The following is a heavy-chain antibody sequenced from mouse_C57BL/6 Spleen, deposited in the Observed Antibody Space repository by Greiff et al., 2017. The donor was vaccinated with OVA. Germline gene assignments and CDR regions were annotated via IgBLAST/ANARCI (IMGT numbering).Heavy chain of an antibody. CDR1: GYTFTSYW. CDR2: IYPGSGST. CDR3: ARAGLYDGYYFDY. D-gene: IGHD2-3*01. V-gene: IGHV1-55*01. J-gene: IGHJ2*01. Sequence: QVQLQQSGAELVKPGASVKMSCKASGYTFTSYWITWVKQRPGQGLEWIGDIYPGSGSTNYNEKFKSKATLTVDTSSSTAYMQLSSLTSEDAVVYYCARAGLYDGYYFDYWGQGTTLTVSS.